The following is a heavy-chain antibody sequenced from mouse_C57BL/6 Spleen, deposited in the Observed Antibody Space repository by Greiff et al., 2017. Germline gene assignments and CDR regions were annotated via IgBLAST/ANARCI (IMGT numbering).Heavy chain of an antibody. J-gene: IGHJ2*01. CDR1: GYTFTSYW. D-gene: IGHD1-1*01. CDR3: ARSRTYGSSLDY. CDR2: IYPGSGST. Sequence: QVQLQQPGAELVKPGASVKMSCKASGYTFTSYWITWVKQRPGQGLEWIGDIYPGSGSTNYNEKFKSKATLTVDTSSSTAYMPLSSLTSEDAAVYYCARSRTYGSSLDYWGQGTTLTVSS. V-gene: IGHV1-55*01.